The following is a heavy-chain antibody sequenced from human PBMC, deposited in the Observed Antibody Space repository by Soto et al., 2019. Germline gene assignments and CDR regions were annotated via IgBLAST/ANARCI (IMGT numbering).Heavy chain of an antibody. CDR1: GGSISSSSYY. CDR2: IYYSGST. J-gene: IGHJ5*02. Sequence: PSETLSLTCTVSGGSISSSSYYWGWIRQPPGKGLEWIGSIYYSGSTYYNPSLRSRVTISVDTSKNQFFLKLSSVTAADTAVYYCAREGDVVYGSGSYYENNWFDPWGQGTLVTVSS. CDR3: AREGDVVYGSGSYYENNWFDP. D-gene: IGHD3-10*01. V-gene: IGHV4-39*02.